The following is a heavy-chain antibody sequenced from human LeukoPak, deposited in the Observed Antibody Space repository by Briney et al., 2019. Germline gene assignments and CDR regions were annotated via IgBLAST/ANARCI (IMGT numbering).Heavy chain of an antibody. D-gene: IGHD7-27*01. CDR2: IYHSGST. V-gene: IGHV4-30-2*01. CDR1: GGSISSGGYS. CDR3: ARSPRLGRSWFGP. J-gene: IGHJ5*02. Sequence: SQTLSLTCAVSGGSISSGGYSWSWIRQPPGKGLEWIGYIYHSGSTYCNPSLKSRVTISVDRSKNQFSLKLSSVTAADTAVYYCARSPRLGRSWFGPWGQGTLVTVSS.